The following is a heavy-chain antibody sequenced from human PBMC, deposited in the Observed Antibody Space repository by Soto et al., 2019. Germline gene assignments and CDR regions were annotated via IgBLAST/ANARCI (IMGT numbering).Heavy chain of an antibody. D-gene: IGHD1-1*01. CDR1: GYTFTSYG. V-gene: IGHV1-18*01. J-gene: IGHJ4*02. CDR3: ARGRYGDY. Sequence: QVHLVQSGAEVRKPGASVKVSCKGSGYTFTSYGITWVRQAPGQGLEWMGWISAHNGNTNYAQKLQGRVTVTRDTSTSTAYMELMSLRSDETAVYYCARGRYGDYWGQGALVTVSS. CDR2: ISAHNGNT.